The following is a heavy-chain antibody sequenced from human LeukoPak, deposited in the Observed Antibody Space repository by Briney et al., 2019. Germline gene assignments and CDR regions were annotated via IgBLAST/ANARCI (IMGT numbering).Heavy chain of an antibody. CDR3: AKASSHSKRFLEWLLSSDFDY. CDR2: INHSGST. Sequence: PSETLSLTCAVYGGSFSGYYWSWIRQPPGKGLEWIGEINHSGSTNYNPSLKSRVTISVDTSKNQFSLKLSSVTAADTAVYYCAKASSHSKRFLEWLLSSDFDYWGQGTLVTVSS. J-gene: IGHJ4*02. V-gene: IGHV4-34*01. CDR1: GGSFSGYY. D-gene: IGHD3-3*01.